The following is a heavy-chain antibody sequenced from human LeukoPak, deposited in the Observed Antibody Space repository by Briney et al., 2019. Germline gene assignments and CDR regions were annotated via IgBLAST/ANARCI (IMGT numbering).Heavy chain of an antibody. D-gene: IGHD3-3*01. J-gene: IGHJ4*02. V-gene: IGHV1-3*01. CDR2: INAGNGNT. Sequence: GASVKVSCKASGYTFTSYAMHWVRQAPGQRLEWMGWINAGNGNTKYSQKFQGRVTITRDTSASTAYMELSSLRSEDTAVYYCARTSPASGYDFWSGYYLWHSPYYFDYWGQGTLVTVSS. CDR3: ARTSPASGYDFWSGYYLWHSPYYFDY. CDR1: GYTFTSYA.